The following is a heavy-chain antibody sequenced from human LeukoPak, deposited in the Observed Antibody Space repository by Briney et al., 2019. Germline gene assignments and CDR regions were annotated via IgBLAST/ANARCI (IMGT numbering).Heavy chain of an antibody. J-gene: IGHJ4*02. D-gene: IGHD3-22*01. Sequence: HPGGSLRLSCAASGFTLSRNCMHWVRHAPGKGLVWVSRINSDGSSTSYADSVKGRFTISRENAKNTLYLQMNSLRAEDTAVYYCARVAAWDSSGYLFDYWGQGTLVTVSS. CDR1: GFTLSRNC. CDR3: ARVAAWDSSGYLFDY. CDR2: INSDGSST. V-gene: IGHV3-74*01.